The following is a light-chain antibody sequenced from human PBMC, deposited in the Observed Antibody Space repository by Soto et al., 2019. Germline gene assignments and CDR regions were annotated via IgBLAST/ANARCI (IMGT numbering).Light chain of an antibody. J-gene: IGLJ1*01. CDR2: DVS. Sequence: QSALTQPASVPGSPGQSITISCTGTSSEVGGYNYVSWYQQHPGKATKLMIYDVSNRPSGVSNRFSGSKSGNTASLTISGLQAEDEADYYCSSYTSSSTLYVFGTGTKVTVL. V-gene: IGLV2-14*01. CDR1: SSEVGGYNY. CDR3: SSYTSSSTLYV.